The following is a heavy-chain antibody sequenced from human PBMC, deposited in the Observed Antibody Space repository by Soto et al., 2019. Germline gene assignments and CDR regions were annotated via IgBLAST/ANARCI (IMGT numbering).Heavy chain of an antibody. J-gene: IGHJ4*02. CDR1: GFTFSTHA. Sequence: QVHLVESGGGVVRPGGSLRLSCAASGFTFSTHAMHWVRQAPGKGLEWVALISYDGTTKYYADSVKGRFTISSDNSKNTLYLQMNSLRGEDMAIYYCARDRPYSSSWYPEYWGQGTLVTVSS. CDR2: ISYDGTTK. V-gene: IGHV3-30-3*01. CDR3: ARDRPYSSSWYPEY. D-gene: IGHD6-13*01.